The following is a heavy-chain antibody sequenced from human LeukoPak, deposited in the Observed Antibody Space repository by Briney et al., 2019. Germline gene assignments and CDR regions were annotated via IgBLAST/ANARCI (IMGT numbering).Heavy chain of an antibody. CDR3: AIDIDFWSGYYKGNSNWFDP. CDR1: GGSISSYY. V-gene: IGHV4-4*07. Sequence: PSETLSLTCTVSGGSISSYYWSWIRQPAGKGLEWIGRIYTSASTNYNPSLKSRVTMSVDTSKNQFSLKLSSVTAADTAVYYCAIDIDFWSGYYKGNSNWFDPWGQGTLVTVSS. D-gene: IGHD3-3*01. CDR2: IYTSAST. J-gene: IGHJ5*02.